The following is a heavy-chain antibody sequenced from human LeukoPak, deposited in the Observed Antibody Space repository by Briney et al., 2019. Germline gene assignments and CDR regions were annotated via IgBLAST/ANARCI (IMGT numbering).Heavy chain of an antibody. CDR2: INPNSGDT. CDR3: ATQRGSYLWGTDFDY. D-gene: IGHD3-16*01. Sequence: ASVKVSCKASGNTFTAYYMNWVRQAPGQGLEWMGWINPNSGDTKYAQKFQGRVTMTRDTSISTAYMELSRLRSDDTALYYCATQRGSYLWGTDFDYWGQGTLVTVSS. CDR1: GNTFTAYY. J-gene: IGHJ4*02. V-gene: IGHV1-2*02.